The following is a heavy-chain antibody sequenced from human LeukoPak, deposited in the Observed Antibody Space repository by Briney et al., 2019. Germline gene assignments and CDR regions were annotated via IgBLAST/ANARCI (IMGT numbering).Heavy chain of an antibody. Sequence: ASVKVSCKASGYTFTSYDINWVRQATGQGLEWMGGIIPIFGTANYAQKFQGRVTITADESTSTAYMELSSLRSEDTAVYYCAGLRGYSYGLGEYYFDYWGQGTLVTVSS. CDR3: AGLRGYSYGLGEYYFDY. D-gene: IGHD5-18*01. J-gene: IGHJ4*02. CDR1: GYTFTSYD. CDR2: IIPIFGTA. V-gene: IGHV1-69*13.